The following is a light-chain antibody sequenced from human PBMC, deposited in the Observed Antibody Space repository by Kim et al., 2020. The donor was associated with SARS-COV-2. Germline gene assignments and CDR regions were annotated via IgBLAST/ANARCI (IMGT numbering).Light chain of an antibody. CDR2: YNS. J-gene: IGLJ3*02. CDR3: QVWDNDSEHRV. Sequence: SYELTQPPSVSVAPGATAKITCAGIHIGSRSVHWYQQRPGQAPVLVISYNSDRPSGIPERFSGSNSGNPATLTITGVEAGDEADYYRQVWDNDSEHRVFG. CDR1: HIGSRS. V-gene: IGLV3-21*04.